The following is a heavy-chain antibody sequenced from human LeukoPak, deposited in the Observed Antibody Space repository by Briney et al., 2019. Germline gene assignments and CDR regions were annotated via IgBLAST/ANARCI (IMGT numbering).Heavy chain of an antibody. CDR2: TNSRSSNI. V-gene: IGHV3-21*01. Sequence: GGSLRLSCAASGFTFSSYSMNWVRQAPGKGLEWVSSTNSRSSNIFYADSVKGRFTISRDNAKNSLYLQMNSLRAEDTAVYYCARVGYNWNDVYFFDYWGQGILVTVSS. D-gene: IGHD1-1*01. CDR1: GFTFSSYS. CDR3: ARVGYNWNDVYFFDY. J-gene: IGHJ4*02.